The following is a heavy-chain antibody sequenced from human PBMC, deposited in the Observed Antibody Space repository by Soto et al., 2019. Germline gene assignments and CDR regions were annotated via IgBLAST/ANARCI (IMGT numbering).Heavy chain of an antibody. Sequence: SETLSLTCTVSGGSISSSSYYWGWIRQPPGKGLEWIGSMYYSGNSYYNPSLKSRVTISVDTSKNQFSLKLSSVTAADTAVYYCATTFPYGPHFDYWGQGTLVTVSS. V-gene: IGHV4-39*07. CDR3: ATTFPYGPHFDY. CDR2: MYYSGNS. CDR1: GGSISSSSYY. J-gene: IGHJ4*02. D-gene: IGHD4-17*01.